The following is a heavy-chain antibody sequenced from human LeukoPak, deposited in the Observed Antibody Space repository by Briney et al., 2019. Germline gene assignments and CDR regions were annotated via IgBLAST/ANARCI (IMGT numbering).Heavy chain of an antibody. CDR3: ARERVSVRDGYNTIDY. CDR1: GGSISSYY. D-gene: IGHD5-24*01. V-gene: IGHV4-4*07. CDR2: IYTSGST. J-gene: IGHJ4*02. Sequence: PSETLSLTCTVSGGSISSYYWSWIRQPAGKGLEWIGRIYTSGSTNYNPSLKSRVTISVDTSKNQFSLKLSSVTAADTAVYYCARERVSVRDGYNTIDYWGQGTLVTVSS.